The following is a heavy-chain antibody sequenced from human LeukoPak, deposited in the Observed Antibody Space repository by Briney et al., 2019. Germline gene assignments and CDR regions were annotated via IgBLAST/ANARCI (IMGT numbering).Heavy chain of an antibody. V-gene: IGHV3-21*01. Sequence: GGSLTLSCAASGFTFSSYSMNWVRQAPGKGLEWVSSISSSSSYIYYADSVKGRFTISRDNAKNSLYLQMNSLRAEDTAVYYCARADYYDSSGYYDNFDYWGQGTLVTVSS. D-gene: IGHD3-22*01. CDR3: ARADYYDSSGYYDNFDY. CDR1: GFTFSSYS. J-gene: IGHJ4*02. CDR2: ISSSSSYI.